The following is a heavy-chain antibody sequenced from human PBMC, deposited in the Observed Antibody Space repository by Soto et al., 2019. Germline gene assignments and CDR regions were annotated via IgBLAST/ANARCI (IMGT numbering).Heavy chain of an antibody. V-gene: IGHV3-66*01. CDR1: LFIVSDNY. J-gene: IGHJ4*02. Sequence: EVRLVQSGGGLVQPGGSLRLSCAASLFIVSDNYMSWVRQAPGKGLEWVSLIYSGGGTDYAESVKGRFTISRDNSKNTLYLQMHSLTAEDTGIYYCATRMTTAPYWGQGTVVTVSS. CDR3: ATRMTTAPY. CDR2: IYSGGGT. D-gene: IGHD4-17*01.